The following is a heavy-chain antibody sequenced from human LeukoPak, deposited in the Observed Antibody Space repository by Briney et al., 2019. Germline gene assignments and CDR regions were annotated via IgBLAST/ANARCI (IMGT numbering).Heavy chain of an antibody. V-gene: IGHV4-61*02. CDR1: GGSISSGSYY. CDR3: AIAKLGIYFDY. Sequence: SQTLSLTCTVSGGSISSGSYYWSWIRQPAGKGLEWIGRIYTSGSTNYNPSLKSRVTISVDTSKNQFSLKLSSVTAADTAVYYCAIAKLGIYFDYWGQGTLVTVSS. J-gene: IGHJ4*02. CDR2: IYTSGST. D-gene: IGHD7-27*01.